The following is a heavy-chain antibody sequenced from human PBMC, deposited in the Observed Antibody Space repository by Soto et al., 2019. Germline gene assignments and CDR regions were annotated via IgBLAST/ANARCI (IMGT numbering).Heavy chain of an antibody. J-gene: IGHJ6*04. Sequence: ASVKVSCKVSGYTLTELSMHWVRQAPGKGLEWMGGFGPEDGETIYAQKFQGRVTMTEDTSTDTAYTELSSLRSEDTAVYYCATNTMVTLIPQDYSSYGMDVWGKGTTVTVSS. D-gene: IGHD3-10*01. V-gene: IGHV1-24*01. CDR3: ATNTMVTLIPQDYSSYGMDV. CDR2: FGPEDGET. CDR1: GYTLTELS.